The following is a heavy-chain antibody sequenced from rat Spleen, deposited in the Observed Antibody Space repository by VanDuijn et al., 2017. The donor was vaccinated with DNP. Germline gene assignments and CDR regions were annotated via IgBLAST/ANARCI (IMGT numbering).Heavy chain of an antibody. CDR1: GFTFSDYY. Sequence: EVHLVESGGGLVQPGRSLKLSCAASGFTFSDYYMAWVRQAPTKGLEWVAYISYDGGSTYYGDSVKGRFTISRANVKSTLYLQMNSLRSEDMATYYCVRWYNSGYYFDYWGQGVMVTVSS. D-gene: IGHD4-3*01. CDR3: VRWYNSGYYFDY. CDR2: ISYDGGST. V-gene: IGHV5-22*01. J-gene: IGHJ2*01.